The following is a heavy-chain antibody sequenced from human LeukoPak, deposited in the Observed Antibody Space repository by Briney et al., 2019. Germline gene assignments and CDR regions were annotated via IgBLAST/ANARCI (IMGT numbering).Heavy chain of an antibody. CDR2: IKSNTDGGTT. CDR1: GLTFSNIW. CDR3: TTALRWVQLPNFNY. J-gene: IGHJ4*02. V-gene: IGHV3-15*01. Sequence: GGSLRLSCAASGLTFSNIWMTWVRQAPGKGLEWVGRIKSNTDGGTTDYAAPVKGRFTISRDDSQNTLYLQMNSLKAEDTAVYYCTTALRWVQLPNFNYWGQGTLVTVSS. D-gene: IGHD5-18*01.